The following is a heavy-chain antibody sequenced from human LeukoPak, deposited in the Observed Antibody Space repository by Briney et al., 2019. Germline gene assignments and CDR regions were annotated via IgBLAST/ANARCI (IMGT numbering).Heavy chain of an antibody. CDR3: AREWGSGWFRTLNY. CDR2: INVGNGNT. V-gene: IGHV1-3*01. CDR1: GYTFTSYG. Sequence: ASVKVSCTASGYTFTSYGISWVRQAPGQGLEWMGWINVGNGNTIYSQKFQGRVTITRDTSASTAYMELSSLRSEDTAVYYCAREWGSGWFRTLNYWGQGSLVTVSS. D-gene: IGHD6-19*01. J-gene: IGHJ4*02.